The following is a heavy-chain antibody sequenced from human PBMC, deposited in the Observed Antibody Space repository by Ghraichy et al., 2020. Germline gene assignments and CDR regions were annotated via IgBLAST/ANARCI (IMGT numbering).Heavy chain of an antibody. D-gene: IGHD3-9*01. CDR2: INPSGGST. J-gene: IGHJ6*02. Sequence: ASVKVSCKASGYTFTSYYMHWVRQAPGQGLEWMGIINPSGGSTSYAQKFQGRVTMTRDTSTSTVYMELSSLRSEDTAVYYCARGGPEDVYDILTGWGYGMDVWGQGTTVTVSS. CDR1: GYTFTSYY. CDR3: ARGGPEDVYDILTGWGYGMDV. V-gene: IGHV1-46*01.